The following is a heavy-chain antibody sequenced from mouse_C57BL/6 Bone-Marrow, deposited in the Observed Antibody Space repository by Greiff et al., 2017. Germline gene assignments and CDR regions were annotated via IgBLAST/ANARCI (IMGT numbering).Heavy chain of an antibody. CDR2: ISSGGSYT. D-gene: IGHD1-1*02. CDR3: ASDYGSV. CDR1: GFTFSSYG. V-gene: IGHV5-6*02. Sequence: EVMLVESGGDLVKPGGSLKLSCAASGFTFSSYGMSWVRQAPDKRLEWVATISSGGSYTYYPDSVKGRFTISSDNAKNTLYLLMSSRKSEDTAMYYCASDYGSVWGQGTSVTVSS. J-gene: IGHJ4*01.